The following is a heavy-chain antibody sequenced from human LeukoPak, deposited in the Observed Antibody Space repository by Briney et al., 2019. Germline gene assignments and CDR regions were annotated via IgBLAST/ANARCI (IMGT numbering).Heavy chain of an antibody. Sequence: ASVKVSCKASGYTFTSYYMHWVRQAPGQGLEWMGIINPSGGSTSYAQKFQGRVTMTRDTSTSTVYMELSSLRSEDTAVYYCARAGSDYCGGDCPKFDYWRQGTLVTVSS. CDR2: INPSGGST. D-gene: IGHD2-21*02. J-gene: IGHJ4*02. V-gene: IGHV1-46*01. CDR3: ARAGSDYCGGDCPKFDY. CDR1: GYTFTSYY.